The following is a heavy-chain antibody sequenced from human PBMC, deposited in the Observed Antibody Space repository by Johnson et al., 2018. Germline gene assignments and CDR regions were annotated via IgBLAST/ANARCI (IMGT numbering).Heavy chain of an antibody. Sequence: VQLVQSGGQLVQPGGSLRLSCAASGFTFSSRGFSWVRQTPGKGLEWVSAISRAGDTTYYSASVRGRFTVSKDNAKKTLYLDMNSLRAEDTAIYYCAKEKYDVLTGKGGLDPWGQGTLVTVSS. J-gene: IGHJ5*02. V-gene: IGHV3-23*04. CDR2: ISRAGDTT. CDR1: GFTFSSRG. D-gene: IGHD4/OR15-4a*01. CDR3: AKEKYDVLTGKGGLDP.